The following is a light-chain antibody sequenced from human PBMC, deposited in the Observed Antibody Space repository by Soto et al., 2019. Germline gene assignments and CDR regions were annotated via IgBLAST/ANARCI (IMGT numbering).Light chain of an antibody. Sequence: EIVLTQSPGTLSLSPGERATLSCRASQSVSSSYLAWYQQKPGQAPRLLIHGASSRATGIPDRFRGSGSGTDFTLTISRLEPEEFAVYYCQHYGSLVLTFGGGTKVEIK. CDR2: GAS. CDR3: QHYGSLVLT. V-gene: IGKV3-20*01. J-gene: IGKJ4*01. CDR1: QSVSSSY.